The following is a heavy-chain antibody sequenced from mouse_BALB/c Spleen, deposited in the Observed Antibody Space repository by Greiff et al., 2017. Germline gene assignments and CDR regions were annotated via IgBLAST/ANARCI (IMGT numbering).Heavy chain of an antibody. V-gene: IGHV5-17*02. D-gene: IGHD2-14*01. CDR3: AREFLIGYDWYFDV. CDR2: ISSGSSTI. J-gene: IGHJ1*01. Sequence: EVQLVESGGGLVQPGGSRKLSCAASGFTFSSFGMHWVRQAPEKGLEWVAYISSGSSTIYYADTVKGRFTISRDNPKNTLFLQMTSLRSEDTAMYYCAREFLIGYDWYFDVWGAGTTVTVSS. CDR1: GFTFSSFG.